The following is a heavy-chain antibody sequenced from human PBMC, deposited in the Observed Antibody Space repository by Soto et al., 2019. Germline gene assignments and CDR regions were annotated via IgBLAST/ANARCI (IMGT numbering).Heavy chain of an antibody. CDR1: GGSISSGGYS. Sequence: QLQLQESGSGLVKPSQTLSLTCAVSGGSISSGGYSWSWIRQPPGKGLEWIGYIYHSGSIYYNPSLKSRVTISVDRSKNQFSLKLSSVTAADTAVYYCARGLHQAAAAFFYWGQGTLVTVSS. CDR3: ARGLHQAAAAFFY. CDR2: IYHSGSI. J-gene: IGHJ4*02. V-gene: IGHV4-30-2*01. D-gene: IGHD6-13*01.